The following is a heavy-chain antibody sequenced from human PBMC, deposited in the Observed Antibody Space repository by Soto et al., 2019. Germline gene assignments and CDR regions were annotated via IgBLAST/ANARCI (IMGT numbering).Heavy chain of an antibody. CDR1: GFTFSSYG. J-gene: IGHJ4*02. D-gene: IGHD4-17*01. V-gene: IGHV3-30*18. CDR2: ISYDGSNK. Sequence: GGSLRLSCAASGFTFSSYGMHWVRQAPGKGLEWVAVISYDGSNKYYADSVKGRFTISRDNSKNTLYLQMNSLRAEDTAVYYCAKDLSYGDYEFIYWGQGTLVTVSS. CDR3: AKDLSYGDYEFIY.